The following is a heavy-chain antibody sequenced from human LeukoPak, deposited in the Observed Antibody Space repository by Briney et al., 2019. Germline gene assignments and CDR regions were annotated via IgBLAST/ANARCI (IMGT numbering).Heavy chain of an antibody. V-gene: IGHV4-34*01. Sequence: SETLSLTCAVYGGSLSGFYWSWIRQSPGKGLEWIGEINQSGSTNYNPSLKSRVTISVDTSKNQFSLKLSSVTAADTAVYYCARNVRLGSGELSFAPFKNWFDPWGQGTLVTVSS. D-gene: IGHD3-16*02. CDR3: ARNVRLGSGELSFAPFKNWFDP. CDR1: GGSLSGFY. J-gene: IGHJ5*02. CDR2: INQSGST.